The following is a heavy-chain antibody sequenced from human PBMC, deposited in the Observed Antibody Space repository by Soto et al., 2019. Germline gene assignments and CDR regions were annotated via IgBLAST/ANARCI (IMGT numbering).Heavy chain of an antibody. V-gene: IGHV4-30-4*01. J-gene: IGHJ4*02. CDR3: ARAAVFTLDFDS. CDR1: GGSISSGNYY. D-gene: IGHD3-16*01. Sequence: SETLSLTCTVSGGSISSGNYYWSWIRQPPGKGLEWIGYIYYSGSTYYNPSLKSRVTISVDTSKNQFSLKLSSVTAADTAVYYCARAAVFTLDFDSWGQGTLVTVSS. CDR2: IYYSGST.